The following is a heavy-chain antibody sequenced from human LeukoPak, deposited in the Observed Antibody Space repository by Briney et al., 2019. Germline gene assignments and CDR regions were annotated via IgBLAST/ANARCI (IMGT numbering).Heavy chain of an antibody. CDR2: ISGTGGRT. CDR3: AKYGYYENSGYYYY. J-gene: IGHJ4*02. V-gene: IGHV3-23*01. D-gene: IGHD3-22*01. Sequence: GGSLRLSCAASGFTFSSYAMSWVRQAPGKGLEWVSAISGTGGRTYYADSVKGRFTISRDNSKNTLYLQMNSLRAEDTAVYYCAKYGYYENSGYYYYWGQGTLVTVSS. CDR1: GFTFSSYA.